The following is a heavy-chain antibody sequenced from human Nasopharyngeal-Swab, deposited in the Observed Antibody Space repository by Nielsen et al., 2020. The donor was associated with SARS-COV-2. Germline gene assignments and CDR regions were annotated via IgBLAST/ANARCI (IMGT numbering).Heavy chain of an antibody. J-gene: IGHJ4*02. V-gene: IGHV3-23*03. D-gene: IGHD4-17*01. CDR2: IYSGGTRT. Sequence: GGSLRLSCAASGFRFTSYAMSWVRQAPGKGLEWVSIIYSGGTRTYYADSVKGRFTISRDDSKSTLYLQLNSLRAEDTAVLYCARGIGHTVETAFDYWGQGTLVTVSS. CDR1: GFRFTSYA. CDR3: ARGIGHTVETAFDY.